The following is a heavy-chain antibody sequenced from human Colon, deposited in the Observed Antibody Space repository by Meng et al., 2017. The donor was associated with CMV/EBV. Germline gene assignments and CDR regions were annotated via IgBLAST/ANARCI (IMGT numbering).Heavy chain of an antibody. CDR2: IFDRGSV. CDR3: ARGNDFWSGSVYYHYFDL. D-gene: IGHD3-3*01. CDR1: GGSMSGYY. V-gene: IGHV4-59*01. Sequence: ESLKISCDVSGGSMSGYYWSWLRQPPGKELEWIGFIFDRGSVNYNPSLQSRLTMSADTSNNQFFLNLTSVTAADTAVYYCARGNDFWSGSVYYHYFDLWGRGTLVTVSS. J-gene: IGHJ2*01.